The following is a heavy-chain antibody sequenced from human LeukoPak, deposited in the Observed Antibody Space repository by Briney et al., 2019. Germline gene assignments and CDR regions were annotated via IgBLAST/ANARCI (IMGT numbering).Heavy chain of an antibody. J-gene: IGHJ4*02. Sequence: ASVSVSCKASGYTFTGYNMHWVRQAPGQGLEWMGRINPNSSGTNYAQKNQGRVTMTRENYISTAYMEMSRQRYDDTGVYYCARDHASSGFYYWGQGTLFTVSS. CDR1: GYTFTGYN. D-gene: IGHD3-22*01. V-gene: IGHV1-2*05. CDR2: INPNSSGT. CDR3: ARDHASSGFYY.